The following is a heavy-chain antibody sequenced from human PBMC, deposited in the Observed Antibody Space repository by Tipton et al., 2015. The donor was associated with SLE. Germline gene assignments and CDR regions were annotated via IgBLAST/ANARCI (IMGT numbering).Heavy chain of an antibody. CDR1: GYNFTNYW. V-gene: IGHV5-51*01. D-gene: IGHD5-12*01. CDR2: IYPGDSDT. J-gene: IGHJ4*02. CDR3: ARQNSGYHFDY. Sequence: QLVQSGAAVKKPGESLKISCKGSGYNFTNYWISWVRQMPGKGLEWMGIIYPGDSDTRYSPSHQGQVTISADKSISTAYLQWIGLKASDTAMYYCARQNSGYHFDYWGQGTLVTVSS.